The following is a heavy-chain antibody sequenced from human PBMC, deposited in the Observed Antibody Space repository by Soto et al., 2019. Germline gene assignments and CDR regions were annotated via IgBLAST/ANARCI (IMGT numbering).Heavy chain of an antibody. V-gene: IGHV4-4*02. Sequence: QVQLQESGPGLVKPSGTLSLTCAVSSGSISSTNWWSWVRQPPGKGLEWIGEIYHGGSTNYNPSLKSRVTISLDKSKNYFSLELSSVTAADTAVYYCARGSRYCSGGTCYRDLDVWGKGTTVTVSS. J-gene: IGHJ6*04. CDR3: ARGSRYCSGGTCYRDLDV. CDR1: SGSISSTNW. D-gene: IGHD2-15*01. CDR2: IYHGGST.